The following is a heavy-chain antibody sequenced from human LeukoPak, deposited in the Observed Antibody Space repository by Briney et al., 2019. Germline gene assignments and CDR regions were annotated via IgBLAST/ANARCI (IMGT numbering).Heavy chain of an antibody. J-gene: IGHJ4*02. D-gene: IGHD2-21*02. Sequence: GGSLRLSCAASGYTFSTYWMNWYRQAPGKGLEWVGNINQDASEINYVDSVRGRFTISRDNAKNSLHLQMNSLRAEDTAVYYCATDRDNSDWQKRFDSWGQGTLVTVSS. V-gene: IGHV3-7*01. CDR1: GYTFSTYW. CDR3: ATDRDNSDWQKRFDS. CDR2: INQDASEI.